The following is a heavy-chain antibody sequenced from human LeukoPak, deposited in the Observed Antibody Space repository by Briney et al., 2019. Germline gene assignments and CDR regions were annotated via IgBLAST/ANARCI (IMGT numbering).Heavy chain of an antibody. Sequence: GGSLRLSCVVSGFTFSNYGMNWVRQAPGKGLEWISHISSSSSSIYYADSVKGRFTISRDNAKNSLYLQVNSLRDDDTAVYYCTSAAVAGTVYWGQGTLVTVSS. CDR1: GFTFSNYG. D-gene: IGHD6-19*01. CDR2: ISSSSSSI. J-gene: IGHJ4*02. CDR3: TSAAVAGTVY. V-gene: IGHV3-48*02.